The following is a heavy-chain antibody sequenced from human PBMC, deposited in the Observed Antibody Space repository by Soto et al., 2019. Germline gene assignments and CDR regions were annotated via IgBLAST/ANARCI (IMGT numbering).Heavy chain of an antibody. Sequence: GASVKVSCKASGYTFTSYGISWVRQAPGQGLEWMGWISAYNGNTNYAQKLQGRVTMTTDTSTSTAYMELRSLRSDDTAVYYCARDIITIFGVVIIDNWFDPWGQGTLVTVSS. J-gene: IGHJ5*02. CDR3: ARDIITIFGVVIIDNWFDP. CDR2: ISAYNGNT. D-gene: IGHD3-3*01. CDR1: GYTFTSYG. V-gene: IGHV1-18*01.